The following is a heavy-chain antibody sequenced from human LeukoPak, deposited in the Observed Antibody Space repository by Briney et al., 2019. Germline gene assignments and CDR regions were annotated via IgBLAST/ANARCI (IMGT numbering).Heavy chain of an antibody. CDR1: GYSFTTYW. V-gene: IGHV5-51*01. J-gene: IGHJ3*02. CDR3: ASGAYCGGDCYSGAFDI. D-gene: IGHD2-21*02. Sequence: GESLKISCKGSGYSFTTYWIAWLRQMPGKGLEWMGIIYPGDSDSRHSPSFQGQVTFSADKSISTAYLQWRSLKASDTAMYYCASGAYCGGDCYSGAFDIWGQGTMVTVSS. CDR2: IYPGDSDS.